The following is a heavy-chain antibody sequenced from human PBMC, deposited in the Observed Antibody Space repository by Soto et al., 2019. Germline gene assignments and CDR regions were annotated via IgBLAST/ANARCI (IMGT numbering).Heavy chain of an antibody. J-gene: IGHJ5*02. Sequence: QLQLQESGSGLVKPSQTLSLTCAVSGGSISSGGYSWSWIRQPPGKGLEWIWYIYHSGSTYYNPSLKSRVTISVDRSKNQFSLKLSSVTAADTAVYYCAREYYDILTGNLGFDPWGQGTLVTVSS. CDR2: IYHSGST. V-gene: IGHV4-30-2*01. CDR1: GGSISSGGYS. CDR3: AREYYDILTGNLGFDP. D-gene: IGHD3-9*01.